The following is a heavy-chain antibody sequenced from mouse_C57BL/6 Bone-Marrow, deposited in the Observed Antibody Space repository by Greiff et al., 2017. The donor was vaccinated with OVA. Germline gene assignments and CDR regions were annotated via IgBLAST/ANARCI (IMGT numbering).Heavy chain of an antibody. CDR3: ASERNDTVVARGVDV. D-gene: IGHD1-1*01. Sequence: DVMLVESGGGLVKPGGSLKLSCAASGFTFSSYAMSWVRQTPVKRLEWVATISDGGSYTYYPDNVKGRFTITRDNAKNNLYLQMRQLKSEDTAMYNCASERNDTVVARGVDVWGTGTTVTVS. CDR1: GFTFSSYA. CDR2: ISDGGSYT. V-gene: IGHV5-4*03. J-gene: IGHJ1*03.